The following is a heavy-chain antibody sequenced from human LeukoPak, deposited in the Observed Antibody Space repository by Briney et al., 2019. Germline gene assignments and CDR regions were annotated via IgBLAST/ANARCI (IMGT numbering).Heavy chain of an antibody. CDR2: ISGSGGST. V-gene: IGHV3-23*01. D-gene: IGHD6-6*01. Sequence: PGGSLRLSCAASGVTFSSYAMSWVRQAPGKGLEWVSAISGSGGSTYYADSVKGRFTISRDNCKNTLYLQMNSLRAEDTVVYYCAKDQPASIAANYFDYWGQGTLVTVSS. CDR1: GVTFSSYA. CDR3: AKDQPASIAANYFDY. J-gene: IGHJ4*02.